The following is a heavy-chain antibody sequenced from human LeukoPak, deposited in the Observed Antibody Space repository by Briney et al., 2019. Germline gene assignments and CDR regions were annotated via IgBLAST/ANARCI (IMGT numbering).Heavy chain of an antibody. CDR3: ARVDTGGVTGSLTLDY. J-gene: IGHJ4*02. D-gene: IGHD2-21*02. Sequence: SVKVSCKASGGTFSSYAISWVRQAPGQGLEWMGGIIPIFGTANYAQKFQGRVTITADESTSTAYMELSSLRSEDTAVYYCARVDTGGVTGSLTLDYWGQGTLVTVSS. CDR2: IIPIFGTA. CDR1: GGTFSSYA. V-gene: IGHV1-69*13.